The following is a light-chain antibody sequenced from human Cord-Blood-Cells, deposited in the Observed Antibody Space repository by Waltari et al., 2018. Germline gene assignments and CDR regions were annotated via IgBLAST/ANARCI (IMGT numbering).Light chain of an antibody. CDR1: QSVISSY. V-gene: IGKV3-20*01. J-gene: IGKJ1*01. CDR2: GAS. CDR3: QQYGSSPQT. Sequence: EIVLPQSPGTPSLSTGERATLSCRASQSVISSYLAWYQQKPGQAPRLLIYGASSRATGIPDRFSGSGSGTDFTLTISRLEPEDFAVYYCQQYGSSPQTFGQGTKVEIK.